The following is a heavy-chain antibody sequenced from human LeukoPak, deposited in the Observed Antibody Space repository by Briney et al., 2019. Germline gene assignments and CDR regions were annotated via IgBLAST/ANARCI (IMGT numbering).Heavy chain of an antibody. CDR3: ARRIRGFGFDP. J-gene: IGHJ5*02. Sequence: SETLSLTCAVSGYSISSGYYWGWIRQPPGKGLEWIGTIWNTGRTYYNPSLNSRVTISLGTSKNLFSLKLTSMTAADTAFYYCARRIRGFGFDPWGQGTLVTVS. CDR1: GYSISSGYY. CDR2: IWNTGRT. D-gene: IGHD3-10*01. V-gene: IGHV4-38-2*01.